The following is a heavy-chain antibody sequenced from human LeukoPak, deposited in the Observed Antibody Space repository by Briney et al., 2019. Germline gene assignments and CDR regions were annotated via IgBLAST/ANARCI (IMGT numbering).Heavy chain of an antibody. Sequence: TSETLSLTCAVPGVSITRYYWTWIRQPPGKGLEYIAYIYYSGSTSYNPSLKSRVTISADTSKNQFSLRLSSVTAADTAVYYCARGLNNRKSGRRFDVFEIWGQGTMVTVSS. CDR1: GVSITRYY. V-gene: IGHV4-59*01. CDR2: IYYSGST. D-gene: IGHD2/OR15-2a*01. CDR3: ARGLNNRKSGRRFDVFEI. J-gene: IGHJ3*02.